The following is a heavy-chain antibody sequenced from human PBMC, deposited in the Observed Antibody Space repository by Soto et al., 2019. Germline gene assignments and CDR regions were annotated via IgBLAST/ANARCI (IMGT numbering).Heavy chain of an antibody. J-gene: IGHJ2*01. V-gene: IGHV1-24*01. CDR3: VQDNYGVRYWYFAL. D-gene: IGHD4-17*01. Sequence: QVQLVQSGAEVKKPGASVKVSCKVSGYTLTELSMHWVRQAPGKGLEWMGGFDPEDGETHYAQKFQGRVTMTEDTSXDTAYMALSSLRSEDTAVYYCVQDNYGVRYWYFALWGRGTLVTVSS. CDR1: GYTLTELS. CDR2: FDPEDGET.